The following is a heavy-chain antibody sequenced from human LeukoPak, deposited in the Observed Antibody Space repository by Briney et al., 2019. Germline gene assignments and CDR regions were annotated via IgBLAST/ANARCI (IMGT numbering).Heavy chain of an antibody. CDR2: ISYDGSNK. Sequence: GGSLRLSCAASGFTFSSYGMHWVRQAPGKGLEWVAVISYDGSNKYYADSVKSRFTISRDNSKNTLYLQMNSLRAADTAVYYCAKVWFGESLYAFDIWGQGTMVTVSS. J-gene: IGHJ3*02. D-gene: IGHD3-10*01. V-gene: IGHV3-30*18. CDR3: AKVWFGESLYAFDI. CDR1: GFTFSSYG.